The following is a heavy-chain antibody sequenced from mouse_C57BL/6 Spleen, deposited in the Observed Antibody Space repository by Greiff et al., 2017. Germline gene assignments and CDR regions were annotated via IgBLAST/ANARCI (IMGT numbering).Heavy chain of an antibody. CDR2: ISSGGDYI. D-gene: IGHD3-2*02. CDR3: TRDHSSGSHDY. J-gene: IGHJ2*01. V-gene: IGHV5-9-1*02. Sequence: EVKLMESGEGLVKPGGSLKLSCAASGFTFSSYAMSWVRQTPEKRLEWVAYISSGGDYIYYAATVKGRFTISRDNARNTLDLQMSSLKSEDTAMYYCTRDHSSGSHDYWGQGTTLTVSS. CDR1: GFTFSSYA.